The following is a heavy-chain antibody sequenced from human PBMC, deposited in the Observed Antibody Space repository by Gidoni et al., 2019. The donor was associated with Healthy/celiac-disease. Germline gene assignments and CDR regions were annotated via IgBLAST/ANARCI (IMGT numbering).Heavy chain of an antibody. V-gene: IGHV3-15*07. D-gene: IGHD2-2*01. J-gene: IGHJ4*02. CDR3: TTAGLYCSSTSCSFSY. CDR2: IKSKTDGGTT. Sequence: EVQLVESGGGLVKPGGSLRLSCAASGFTFSNAWLNWVRQAPGKGLEWVGRIKSKTDGGTTDYAAPVKGRFTISRDDSKNTLYLQMNSLKTEDTAVYYCTTAGLYCSSTSCSFSYWGQGTLVTVSS. CDR1: GFTFSNAW.